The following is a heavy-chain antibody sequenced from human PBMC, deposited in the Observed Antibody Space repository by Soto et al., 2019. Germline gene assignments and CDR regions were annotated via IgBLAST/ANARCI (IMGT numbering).Heavy chain of an antibody. V-gene: IGHV4-31*01. CDR2: IYYSGST. CDR3: ARTPLL. J-gene: IGHJ4*02. D-gene: IGHD1-26*01. CDR1: GGSISSGGYY. Sequence: QVQLQESGPGLVKPSQTLSLTCTVSGGSISSGGYYWSWIRQHPGKGLEWIGYIYYSGSTYYNPXLXSXXTRAVDTSKNPFSLKLSSVTAADPAVYYCARTPLLWGQGTLVTVSS.